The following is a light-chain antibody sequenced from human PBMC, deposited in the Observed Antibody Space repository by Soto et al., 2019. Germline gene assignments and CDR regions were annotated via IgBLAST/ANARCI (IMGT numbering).Light chain of an antibody. CDR1: QSVSSSY. J-gene: IGKJ4*01. CDR2: DAS. CDR3: QQYGSSPLT. Sequence: EIGLTQSPCTLSLSQGERATLSCRASQSVSSSYLAWYQQKPGQAPRLLIYDASSRATGIPDRFSGSGSGTDFTLTISRLEPEDFAVYYCQQYGSSPLTFGGGTKVDIK. V-gene: IGKV3-20*01.